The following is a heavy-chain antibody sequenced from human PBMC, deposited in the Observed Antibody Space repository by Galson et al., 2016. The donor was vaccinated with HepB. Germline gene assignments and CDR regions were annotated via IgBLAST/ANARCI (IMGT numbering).Heavy chain of an antibody. J-gene: IGHJ3*01. CDR2: INQSGRT. CDR1: GGSWRGHF. V-gene: IGHV4-34*01. CDR3: ARRPKKRHGAFDF. Sequence: SETLSLTCAVYGGSWRGHFWTWIRQSPGMGLERIGAINQSGRTNYNPSLESRVSMSVDPSKNQFSLELNSMTAADSAVYYCARRPKKRHGAFDFWGQGTTAAVSS.